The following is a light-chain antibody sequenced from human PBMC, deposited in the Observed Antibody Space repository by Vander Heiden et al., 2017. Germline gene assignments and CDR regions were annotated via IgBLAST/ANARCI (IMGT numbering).Light chain of an antibody. V-gene: IGLV7-43*01. CDR1: TRAVTSGYY. CDR3: LLHCDGAQNWV. CDR2: STS. J-gene: IGLJ3*02. Sequence: QTVLTHDPSLTVAPGVTVTLTRASSTRAVTSGYYANWLQQKHGQAPRALIYSTSNKHAWTPARFSGYLVGGRAALTLSGVQPEDEADYYCLLHCDGAQNWVFGGGTKLTVL.